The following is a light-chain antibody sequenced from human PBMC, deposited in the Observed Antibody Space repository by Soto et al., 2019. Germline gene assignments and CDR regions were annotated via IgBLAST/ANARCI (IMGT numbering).Light chain of an antibody. Sequence: QSALTQPASVSGSPGQSITISCTGTSSDIGSYNYVSWYQQHPGKAPNLLIYEVTNRPSGVSTRFSGSKSANTASLTISGLQAEDEADYYCISYTSSNTLVFGGGTQLTVL. CDR2: EVT. CDR1: SSDIGSYNY. J-gene: IGLJ7*01. V-gene: IGLV2-14*01. CDR3: ISYTSSNTLV.